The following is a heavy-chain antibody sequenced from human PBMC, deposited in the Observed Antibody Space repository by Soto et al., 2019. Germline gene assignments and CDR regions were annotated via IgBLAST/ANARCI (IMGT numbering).Heavy chain of an antibody. CDR1: GYTFTGYY. CDR2: INPNSGGT. Sequence: ASVKVSCKASGYTFTGYYMHWVRQAPGQGLEWMGWINPNSGGTNYAQKFQGRVTMTRDTSISTAYMELSRLRSDDTAVYYCARDLGDYDGACFDYWGQGTLVTVSS. J-gene: IGHJ4*02. D-gene: IGHD4-17*01. CDR3: ARDLGDYDGACFDY. V-gene: IGHV1-2*02.